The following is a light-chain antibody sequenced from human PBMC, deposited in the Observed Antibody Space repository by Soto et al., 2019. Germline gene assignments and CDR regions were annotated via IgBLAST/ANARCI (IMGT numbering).Light chain of an antibody. CDR2: GAS. Sequence: IQLTQSPWTRSAAVGDRVTITCRASQSLNSCLAWYQQKPGKAPKXMIYGASTLATGVPSRFSGSGSGTEFTLTISSLQPEDVATYYCQENNTCPRTFGQGTKVDI. V-gene: IGKV1-5*01. J-gene: IGKJ1*01. CDR3: QENNTCPRT. CDR1: QSLNSC.